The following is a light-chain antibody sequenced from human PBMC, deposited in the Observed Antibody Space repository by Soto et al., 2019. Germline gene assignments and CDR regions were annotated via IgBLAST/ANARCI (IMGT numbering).Light chain of an antibody. CDR1: STDIGAYNY. CDR3: NSYTTLSNRV. CDR2: EVT. Sequence: QSALTQPASVSGSPGQSITISCTGTSTDIGAYNYVSWYQQHPGKAPKLLIYEVTNRPSGVSNRFSGSKSGNTASLTISGLQAEDEANYYCNSYTTLSNRVFGTGTMLTVL. V-gene: IGLV2-14*01. J-gene: IGLJ1*01.